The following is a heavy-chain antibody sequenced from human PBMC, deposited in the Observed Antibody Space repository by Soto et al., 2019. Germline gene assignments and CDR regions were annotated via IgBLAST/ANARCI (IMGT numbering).Heavy chain of an antibody. CDR1: GFTYSTYT. V-gene: IGHV3-30-3*01. CDR2: ISYDGNNK. J-gene: IGHJ4*02. D-gene: IGHD6-19*01. Sequence: HPGGSLRLSCAASGFTYSTYTMHWVRQAPGRGLEWVAVISYDGNNKFYADSVKGRFTISRDSTKQTLYLQMNSLRAEDTAVYYCARDPGSGWFDYWGQGTLVTVSS. CDR3: ARDPGSGWFDY.